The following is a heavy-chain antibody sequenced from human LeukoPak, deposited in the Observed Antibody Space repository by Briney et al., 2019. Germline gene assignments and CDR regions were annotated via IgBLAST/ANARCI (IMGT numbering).Heavy chain of an antibody. D-gene: IGHD3-10*01. V-gene: IGHV3-7*02. CDR2: INPAGSEI. Sequence: GGSLRLSCAASGFTFSRFWMSCVRQAPGKGLEWVAHINPAGSEIYYVDSVKGRFTISRDNAKNSLYLQLNSLRDEDTAVYYCASLLLWFGEPPRYYYGMDVWGQGTTVTVSS. CDR3: ASLLLWFGEPPRYYYGMDV. CDR1: GFTFSRFW. J-gene: IGHJ6*02.